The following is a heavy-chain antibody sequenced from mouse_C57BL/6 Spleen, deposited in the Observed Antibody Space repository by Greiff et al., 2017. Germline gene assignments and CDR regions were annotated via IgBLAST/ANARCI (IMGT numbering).Heavy chain of an antibody. CDR3: ARYGGSSYRDYAMDY. CDR2: IDPNSGGP. D-gene: IGHD1-1*01. J-gene: IGHJ4*01. CDR1: GYTFTSYW. Sequence: QVQLQQPGAELVKPGASVTLSCKASGYTFTSYWMHWVKQRPGRGLAWIGRIDPNSGGPMYNAKFKRKATLTVDKPSSTASMQLSSLTSEDSAVYYCARYGGSSYRDYAMDYWGQGTSVTVSS. V-gene: IGHV1-72*01.